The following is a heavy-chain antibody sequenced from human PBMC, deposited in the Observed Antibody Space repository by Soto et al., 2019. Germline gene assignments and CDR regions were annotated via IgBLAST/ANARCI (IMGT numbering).Heavy chain of an antibody. J-gene: IGHJ6*02. CDR1: GGSISDEYDH. CDR2: IHYRVSI. Sequence: QVQLQQSGPGLVKPSQTLSLTCTVSGGSISDEYDHWTWIRQSPGKGLQWIGYIHYRVSIIYNPSFKSRVTISVDTSKNQFSLQLSSVTAADTAVDFCAREDDGGDRDYYGLDVWGQGTTVTVSS. CDR3: AREDDGGDRDYYGLDV. D-gene: IGHD2-21*02. V-gene: IGHV4-30-4*08.